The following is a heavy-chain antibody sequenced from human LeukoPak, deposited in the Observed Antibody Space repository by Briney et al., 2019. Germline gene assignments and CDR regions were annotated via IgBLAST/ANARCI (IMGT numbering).Heavy chain of an antibody. D-gene: IGHD3-3*01. CDR3: AKGMSESNPYNWFDP. Sequence: PGGSLRLSCAASGFIFSSYAMSWVRQAPGKGLEWVSVISGSGDYTHYADSVKGRFTISRDNSKNTLSLQMNSLRAEDTAIYYCAKGMSESNPYNWFDPWGQGTLVTVSS. CDR1: GFIFSSYA. V-gene: IGHV3-23*01. J-gene: IGHJ5*02. CDR2: ISGSGDYT.